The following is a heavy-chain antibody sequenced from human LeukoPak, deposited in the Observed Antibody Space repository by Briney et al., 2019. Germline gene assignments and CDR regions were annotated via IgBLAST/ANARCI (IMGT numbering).Heavy chain of an antibody. CDR2: FDTEDGET. CDR1: GYTLTDLS. Sequence: ASVKVSCKVSGYTLTDLSMHWVRQAPGKGLEWMGGFDTEDGETIYAQKFQGRVTMTEDTSTDTAYMELSSLRSEDTAVYYCAAGYCSSTSCFYFDYWGQGTLVTVSS. D-gene: IGHD2-2*01. V-gene: IGHV1-24*01. CDR3: AAGYCSSTSCFYFDY. J-gene: IGHJ4*02.